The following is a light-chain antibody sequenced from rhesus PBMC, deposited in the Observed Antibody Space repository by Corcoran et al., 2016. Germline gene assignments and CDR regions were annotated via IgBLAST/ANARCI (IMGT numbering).Light chain of an antibody. CDR2: DAS. J-gene: IGKJ3*01. Sequence: DIQLTQSPSSLSESVGDRVTFTCRASQNINNYLAWYQKKPRKAPNLLIYDASNLQNGVPSRLRGSGSGTDFTFTISRLQPEDFAFFYCRHRNPYPFPFGPGTKLDVK. V-gene: IGKV1-38*01. CDR3: RHRNPYPFP. CDR1: QNINNY.